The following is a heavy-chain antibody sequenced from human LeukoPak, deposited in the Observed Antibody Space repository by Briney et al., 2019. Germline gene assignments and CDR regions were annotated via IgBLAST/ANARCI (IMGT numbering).Heavy chain of an antibody. CDR2: VHLDGRT. V-gene: IGHV4-4*02. D-gene: IGHD6-25*01. J-gene: IGHJ4*02. CDR1: GGSVSSTNW. Sequence: SETLSLTCGVSGGSVSSTNWWTWIRQPPGKGREWIGEVHLDGRTNFNPSLKSRLTMSVDLSENHVSLKLTSVTAADTAVYYCAREGGFYRSLDYSGQGTLVTVSS. CDR3: AREGGFYRSLDY.